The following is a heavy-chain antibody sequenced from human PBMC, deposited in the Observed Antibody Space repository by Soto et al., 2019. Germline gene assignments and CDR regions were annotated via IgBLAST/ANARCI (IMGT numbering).Heavy chain of an antibody. CDR3: ARQAAAGKYYYGMDV. D-gene: IGHD6-13*01. CDR1: GYSFTTYW. J-gene: IGHJ6*02. CDR2: IYPGDSDT. Sequence: GEALKVSCKGSGYSFTTYWIGWGLQMPWKGLECMGIIYPGDSDTRYGPSFQGQVTISADKSISTAYLQWSSLKASDTAMYYCARQAAAGKYYYGMDVWGQGTTVTVSS. V-gene: IGHV5-51*01.